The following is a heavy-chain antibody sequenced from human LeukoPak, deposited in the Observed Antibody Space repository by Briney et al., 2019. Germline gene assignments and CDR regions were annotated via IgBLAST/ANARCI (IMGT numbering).Heavy chain of an antibody. CDR3: ARESSSSWSSNFDY. CDR1: GFTFSSYE. D-gene: IGHD6-13*01. J-gene: IGHJ4*02. CDR2: ISSSGSTI. V-gene: IGHV3-48*03. Sequence: GGSLRLSCAASGFTFSSYEMNWVRQAPGKGLEWVSYISSSGSTIYYADSVKGRLTISRDNAKNSLYLQMNSLRAEDTAVYYCARESSSSWSSNFDYWGQGTLVTVSS.